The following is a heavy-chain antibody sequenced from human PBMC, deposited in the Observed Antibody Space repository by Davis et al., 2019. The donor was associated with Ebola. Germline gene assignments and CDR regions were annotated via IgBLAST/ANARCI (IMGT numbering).Heavy chain of an antibody. V-gene: IGHV3-23*01. CDR2: ISGSGGST. CDR3: AKSGLSFGVVKYHYGMDV. J-gene: IGHJ6*04. Sequence: GGSLRLSCSASGVTFRSNWMQWVRQAPGKGLEWVSAISGSGGSTYYADSVKGRFTISRDNSKKTLYLQMNSLRAEDTAVYYCAKSGLSFGVVKYHYGMDVWGKGTTVTVSS. CDR1: GVTFRSNW. D-gene: IGHD3-3*01.